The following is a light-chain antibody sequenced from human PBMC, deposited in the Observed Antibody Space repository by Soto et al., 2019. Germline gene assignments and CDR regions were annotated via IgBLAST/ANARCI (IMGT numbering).Light chain of an antibody. J-gene: IGKJ1*01. CDR3: QQYVSSPPT. V-gene: IGKV3-20*01. Sequence: EIVLTQSRGTLSLSPGERATLSCRASQSVTSDYLAWYQQKPGQAPRLLIHGASSRATGIPDRFSGSGSGTDFTLTISRLEPEDFAVYYCQQYVSSPPTFGQVTKLDIK. CDR1: QSVTSDY. CDR2: GAS.